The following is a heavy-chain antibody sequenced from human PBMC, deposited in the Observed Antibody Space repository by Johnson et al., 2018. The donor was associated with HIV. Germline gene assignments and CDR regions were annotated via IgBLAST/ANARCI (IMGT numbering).Heavy chain of an antibody. V-gene: IGHV3-30*02. J-gene: IGHJ3*02. Sequence: QVQLVESGGGVVQPGGSLRLSCAASGFTFSSYGMHWVRQAPGKGLEWVAFIRYDGSNKYYADSVKGRFTISRDNSKNKLYLQMNSLRAEDTAVYYCAKGRWHYNFWVDAFDIWGQGTMVTVSS. CDR1: GFTFSSYG. D-gene: IGHD3-3*01. CDR2: IRYDGSNK. CDR3: AKGRWHYNFWVDAFDI.